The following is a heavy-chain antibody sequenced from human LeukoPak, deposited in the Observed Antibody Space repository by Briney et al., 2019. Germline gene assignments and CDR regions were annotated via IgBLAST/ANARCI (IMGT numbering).Heavy chain of an antibody. D-gene: IGHD3-22*01. V-gene: IGHV3-43*02. J-gene: IGHJ4*02. CDR2: IRGDVGTT. Sequence: GGSLRLSCAASGFSFDDYAMHWVRQAPGKGLEWVSLIRGDVGTTYYADSVKAQFTISRDNSKNSLYLQMNSLRTEDTALYYCAKDITGYYYDSSGYYYGVDYWGQGTLVTVSS. CDR3: AKDITGYYYDSSGYYYGVDY. CDR1: GFSFDDYA.